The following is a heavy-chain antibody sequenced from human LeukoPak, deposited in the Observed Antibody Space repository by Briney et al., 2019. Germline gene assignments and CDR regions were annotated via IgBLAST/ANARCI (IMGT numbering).Heavy chain of an antibody. CDR2: IYPGDSET. CDR1: GYRSTTYW. CDR3: ARRHVYNYFFDY. D-gene: IGHD5-24*01. V-gene: IGHV5-51*01. Sequence: GESLKISCKGSGYRSTTYWIGWVRPMPGKGLEWMGIIYPGDSETRYSPSFQGQVTISADKSISTAYLQWSSLKASDTAMYYCARRHVYNYFFDYWGQGTLVTVSS. J-gene: IGHJ4*02.